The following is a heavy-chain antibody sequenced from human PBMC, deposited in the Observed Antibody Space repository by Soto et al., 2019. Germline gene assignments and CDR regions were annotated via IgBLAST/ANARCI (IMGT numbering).Heavy chain of an antibody. CDR2: LSAYNGNT. CDR3: ARDLTYYYGSGSHFDY. CDR1: GYTFTSYG. J-gene: IGHJ4*02. D-gene: IGHD3-10*01. V-gene: IGHV1-18*01. Sequence: QVQLVQSGAEVKKPGASVTVYCKASGYTFTSYGISWVRQALGQGLAWMGWLSAYNGNTNYAQNLQGRVTRTTDTSTSTAYMELRSLRSDDTAAYYCARDLTYYYGSGSHFDYWGQGTLVTVSS.